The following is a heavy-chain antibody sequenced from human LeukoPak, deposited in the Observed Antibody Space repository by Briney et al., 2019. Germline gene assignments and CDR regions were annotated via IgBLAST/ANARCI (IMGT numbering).Heavy chain of an antibody. V-gene: IGHV3-7*05. Sequence: GGSLALSCAASGFTFSSYWMSWIRQAPGKGLAWVANIKQDGSEKYYVDSVKGRFTISRDNAKNSLYLQMNSLRAEDTAVYYCARDQRYCSSSSCPWEPFDYWGQGTLVTVSS. CDR3: ARDQRYCSSSSCPWEPFDY. J-gene: IGHJ4*02. D-gene: IGHD2-2*01. CDR2: IKQDGSEK. CDR1: GFTFSSYW.